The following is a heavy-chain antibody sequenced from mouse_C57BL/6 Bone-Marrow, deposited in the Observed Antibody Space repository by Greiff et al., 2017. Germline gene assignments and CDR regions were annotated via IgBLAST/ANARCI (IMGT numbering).Heavy chain of an antibody. CDR1: GYTFTDYE. D-gene: IGHD2-2*01. CDR2: IDPETGGT. J-gene: IGHJ1*03. CDR3: TRPSMVTRGWYFDV. V-gene: IGHV1-15*01. Sequence: VKLMESGAELVRPGASVTLSCKASGYTFTDYEMHWVKQTPVHGLEWIGAIDPETGGTAYNQKFKGKAILTADKSSSTAYMELRSLTSEDSAVYYCTRPSMVTRGWYFDVWGTGTTVTVSS.